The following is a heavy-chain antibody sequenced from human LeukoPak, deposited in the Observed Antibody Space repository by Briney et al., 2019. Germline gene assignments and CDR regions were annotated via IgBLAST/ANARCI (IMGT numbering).Heavy chain of an antibody. CDR2: IRGSGSNT. CDR1: GFTFSSYA. V-gene: IGHV3-23*01. D-gene: IGHD1-7*01. J-gene: IGHJ4*02. CDR3: AKPTGTTVNAFDY. Sequence: GGSLRLSCAASGFTFSSYAMTWVRQAPGKGLEWVSSIRGSGSNTYYGDSVKGRSTISRDNSKNTLYLQMNSLRAEDTAVYYCAKPTGTTVNAFDYWGQGTLVTVSS.